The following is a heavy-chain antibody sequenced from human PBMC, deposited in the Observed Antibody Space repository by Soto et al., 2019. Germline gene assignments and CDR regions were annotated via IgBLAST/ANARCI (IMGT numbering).Heavy chain of an antibody. CDR3: ARQRTSVVTQAYFDS. J-gene: IGHJ4*02. CDR1: GDSINNRSYS. D-gene: IGHD2-21*02. Sequence: PSETLSLTCTVTGDSINNRSYSWGWIRQPPGKGLEWIGSIYYSGSTYNNPSLKSRVSMSVDTSKNQFSLKLRSVTAADTALYYCARQRTSVVTQAYFDSWGQGSLVNVS. CDR2: IYYSGST. V-gene: IGHV4-39*01.